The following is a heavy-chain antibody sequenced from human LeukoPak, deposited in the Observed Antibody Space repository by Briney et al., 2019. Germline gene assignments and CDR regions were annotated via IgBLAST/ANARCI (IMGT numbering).Heavy chain of an antibody. CDR3: ALEDRYSSSGGWFDP. V-gene: IGHV3-21*01. Sequence: GGSLRLSCAASGFTFSRNSMTWVRQAPGKGLEWVSSISTSSSYIYYADSVKGRFTISRDNAKKSLYLQMNSLRAEDTAVYYCALEDRYSSSGGWFDPWGQGSLVTVSS. D-gene: IGHD6-6*01. CDR1: GFTFSRNS. J-gene: IGHJ5*02. CDR2: ISTSSSYI.